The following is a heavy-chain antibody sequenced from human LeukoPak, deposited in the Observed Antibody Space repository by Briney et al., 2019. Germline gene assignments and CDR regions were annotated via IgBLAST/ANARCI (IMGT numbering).Heavy chain of an antibody. Sequence: GGSLRLSCAASGFTFSSYSMNWVRQAPGKGLEWVSSISSTSSYIYYADSVKGRFTISRDNAKNSLYLQMNSLRAEDTAVYYCARVKSGSVVGANKLDCWGQGTLATVSS. CDR2: ISSTSSYI. CDR3: ARVKSGSVVGANKLDC. J-gene: IGHJ4*02. CDR1: GFTFSSYS. D-gene: IGHD1-26*01. V-gene: IGHV3-21*01.